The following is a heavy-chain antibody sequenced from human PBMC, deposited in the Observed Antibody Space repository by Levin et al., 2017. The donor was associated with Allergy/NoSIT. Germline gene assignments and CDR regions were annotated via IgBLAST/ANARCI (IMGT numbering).Heavy chain of an antibody. CDR3: ARAGTKLELPYYYYGMDV. D-gene: IGHD1-7*01. V-gene: IGHV3-33*01. Sequence: GGSLRLSCAASGFTFSSYGMHWVRQAPGKGLEWVAVIWYDGSNKYYADSVKGRFTISRDNSKNTLYLQMNSLRAEDTAVYYCARAGTKLELPYYYYGMDVWGQGTTVTVSS. J-gene: IGHJ6*02. CDR1: GFTFSSYG. CDR2: IWYDGSNK.